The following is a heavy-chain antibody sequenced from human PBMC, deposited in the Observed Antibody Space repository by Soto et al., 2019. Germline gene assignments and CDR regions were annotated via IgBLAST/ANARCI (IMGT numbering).Heavy chain of an antibody. CDR3: ARDGCSSTSCYDLYYYYGMDV. Sequence: GGSLRLSCAASGFTFSSYGMHWVRQAPGKGLEWVAVIWYDGSNKYYADSVKGRFTISRDNSKNTLYLQMNSLRAEDTAVYYCARDGCSSTSCYDLYYYYGMDVWGQGTTVTVSS. CDR1: GFTFSSYG. D-gene: IGHD2-2*01. CDR2: IWYDGSNK. J-gene: IGHJ6*02. V-gene: IGHV3-33*01.